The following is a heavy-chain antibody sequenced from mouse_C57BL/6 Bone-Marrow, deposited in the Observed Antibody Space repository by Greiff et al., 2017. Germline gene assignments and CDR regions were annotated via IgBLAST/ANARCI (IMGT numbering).Heavy chain of an antibody. D-gene: IGHD2-12*01. CDR3: ARRYTGNYYAMDY. V-gene: IGHV5-17*01. CDR2: ISSGSSTI. CDR1: GFTFSDYG. Sequence: EVQLQQSGGGLVKPGGSLKLSCAASGFTFSDYGMHWVRQAPEKGLEWVAYISSGSSTIYYADTVKGLFTIARDNAKNTLFLQMTSLRSEDTAMYYCARRYTGNYYAMDYWGQGTSVTVSS. J-gene: IGHJ4*01.